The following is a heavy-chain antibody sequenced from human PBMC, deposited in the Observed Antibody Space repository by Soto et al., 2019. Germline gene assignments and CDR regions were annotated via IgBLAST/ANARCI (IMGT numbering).Heavy chain of an antibody. CDR3: ASDPPCSSDCGLDV. CDR2: ISYSGST. V-gene: IGHV4-61*01. Sequence: TSETLSLTCAVSGVSVSRGSYYWNWIRQPPGKGLEWIGYISYSGSTNYNPSLRSRVTISLDRSKNQFSLRLNSVTAADTAMYYCASDPPCSSDCGLDVWGQGTTVTVSS. CDR1: GVSVSRGSYY. D-gene: IGHD6-6*01. J-gene: IGHJ6*02.